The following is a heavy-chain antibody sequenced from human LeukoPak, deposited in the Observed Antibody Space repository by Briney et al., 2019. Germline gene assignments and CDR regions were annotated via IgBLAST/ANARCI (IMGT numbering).Heavy chain of an antibody. CDR1: GFTFSSYS. V-gene: IGHV3-21*01. CDR2: ISSSSNI. Sequence: GGSLRLSCAASGFTFSSYSMNWVRQAPGKGLEWVSSISSSSNIYYADSVKGRFTISRDNAKNSLYLQTNSLRVEDTAVYYCARCTTGRTFGSLREIKRSREIDYWGQGTLVTVSS. CDR3: ARCTTGRTFGSLREIKRSREIDY. J-gene: IGHJ4*02. D-gene: IGHD1-1*01.